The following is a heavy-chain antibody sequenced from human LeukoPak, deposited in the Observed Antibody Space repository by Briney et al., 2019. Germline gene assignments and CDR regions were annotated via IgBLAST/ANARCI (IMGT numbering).Heavy chain of an antibody. Sequence: ASVKVSCKASGGTFSSYAISWVRQAPGQGLEWMGGIIPIFGTANYAQKLQGRVTITADKSTSTAYMELSSLRSEDTAVYYCARVESYGGLAHDYWGQGTLVTVSS. D-gene: IGHD4-23*01. CDR3: ARVESYGGLAHDY. V-gene: IGHV1-69*06. CDR2: IIPIFGTA. J-gene: IGHJ4*02. CDR1: GGTFSSYA.